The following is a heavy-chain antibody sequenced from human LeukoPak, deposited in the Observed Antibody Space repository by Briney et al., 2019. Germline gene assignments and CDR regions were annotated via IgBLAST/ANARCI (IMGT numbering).Heavy chain of an antibody. D-gene: IGHD6-13*01. CDR2: IKQDGSEK. V-gene: IGHV3-7*01. CDR1: GFTFSSYW. Sequence: GGSLRLSCAASGFTFSSYWMSWVRQAPGKGLEWVANIKQDGSEKYYVDSVKGRFTISRDNAQNSLYLQMNSLRAEDTAVYYCVREDIGEIAAAKSHFDYWGQGTLVTVSS. J-gene: IGHJ4*02. CDR3: VREDIGEIAAAKSHFDY.